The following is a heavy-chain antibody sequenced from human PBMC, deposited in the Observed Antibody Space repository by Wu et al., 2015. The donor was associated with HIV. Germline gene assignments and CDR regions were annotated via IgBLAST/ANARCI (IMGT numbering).Heavy chain of an antibody. D-gene: IGHD1-20*01. J-gene: IGHJ4*02. CDR3: VRDTPLTGQT. CDR2: IIPMFKTP. CDR1: GGIFSNFG. V-gene: IGHV1-69*13. Sequence: QVQLEQSGAEMKKPGSSMKVSCKASGGIFSNFGVSWLRQAPRQGPVWLGGIIPMFKTPNYAREFRGRVTISADESTSTVYLELRGLRFGDTAVCFCVRDTPLTGQTWGLGTLVTVSS.